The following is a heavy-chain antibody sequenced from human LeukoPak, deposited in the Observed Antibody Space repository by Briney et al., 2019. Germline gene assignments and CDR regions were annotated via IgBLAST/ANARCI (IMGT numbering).Heavy chain of an antibody. J-gene: IGHJ4*02. CDR1: GYTFTGYY. Sequence: ASVKVSCKASGYTFTGYYLHWVRQAPGQGFEWMGWINPNSGDTNYAQKFQGRVTMTRDTSINTAYMELSRLRSDDTAVYHCARDLTMFVVVPGYWGQGTLVTVSS. CDR2: INPNSGDT. D-gene: IGHD3-10*02. V-gene: IGHV1-2*02. CDR3: ARDLTMFVVVPGY.